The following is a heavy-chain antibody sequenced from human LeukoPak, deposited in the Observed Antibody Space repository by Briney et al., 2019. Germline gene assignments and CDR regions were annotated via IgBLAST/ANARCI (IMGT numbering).Heavy chain of an antibody. CDR2: ISSSGSTI. Sequence: PGGSLRLSCAASGFTFSDYYMTWIRQAPGKGLEWVSYISSSGSTIYYADSVKGRFTISRDNAKNSLYLQMNSLRAEDTAVYYCARAPRFRLVGVPKGPFDPWGQGTLVTVSS. CDR1: GFTFSDYY. CDR3: ARAPRFRLVGVPKGPFDP. J-gene: IGHJ5*02. V-gene: IGHV3-11*01. D-gene: IGHD3-10*01.